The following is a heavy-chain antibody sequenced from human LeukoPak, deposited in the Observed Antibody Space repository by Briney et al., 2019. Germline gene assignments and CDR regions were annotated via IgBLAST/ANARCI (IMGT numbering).Heavy chain of an antibody. CDR1: GFTFNNYS. CDR3: ASPYSSSWYTRDY. CDR2: ISSGSSYI. D-gene: IGHD6-13*01. J-gene: IGHJ4*02. Sequence: GGSLRLSCVASGFTFNNYSMNWVRQAPGKGLEWVSSISSGSSYIYYADSVKGRLTISRDNAKKSLYLQMNSLRVEDTAVYYCASPYSSSWYTRDYWGQGTLVTVSS. V-gene: IGHV3-21*01.